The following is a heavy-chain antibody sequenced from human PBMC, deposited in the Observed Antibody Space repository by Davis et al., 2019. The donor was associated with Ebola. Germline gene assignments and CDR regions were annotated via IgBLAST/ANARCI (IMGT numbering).Heavy chain of an antibody. CDR2: ISYDGSNK. CDR1: GFTFSSYA. J-gene: IGHJ6*04. D-gene: IGHD6-13*01. V-gene: IGHV3-30-3*01. CDR3: ARVGSSWYDDYYYGMDV. Sequence: GESLKISCAASGFTFSSYAMHWVRQAPGKGLEWVAVISYDGSNKYYAGSVKGRFTISRDNSKNTLYLQMNSLRAEDTAVYYCARVGSSWYDDYYYGMDVWGKGTTVTVSS.